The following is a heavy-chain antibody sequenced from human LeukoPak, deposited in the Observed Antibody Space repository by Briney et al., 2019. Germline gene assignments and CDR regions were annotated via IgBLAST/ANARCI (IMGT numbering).Heavy chain of an antibody. CDR3: TRGAGWLIDY. CDR2: FYNSGSS. J-gene: IGHJ4*02. D-gene: IGHD3-16*01. CDR1: GGSIIDYY. Sequence: SETLSLTCTVSGGSIIDYYRGWIRQPPGKGLEWIGYFYNSGSSTYNPSLKGRVTISADTSKNQFSLKLNSVTAADTAVYYCTRGAGWLIDYWGQGILVTVSS. V-gene: IGHV4-59*01.